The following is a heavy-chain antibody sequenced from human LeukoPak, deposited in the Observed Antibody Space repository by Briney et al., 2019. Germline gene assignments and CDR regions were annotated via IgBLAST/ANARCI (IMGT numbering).Heavy chain of an antibody. CDR3: ARDRATEYSSGWYNGMDV. CDR2: TYYRSKWYN. V-gene: IGHV6-1*01. Sequence: SQTLSLTCAISGDSVSSNSAAWNWIRQSPSRGLEWLGGTYYRSKWYNDYAVSVKSRITINPDTSKNQFSLQLNSVTPEDTAVYYCARDRATEYSSGWYNGMDVWGQGTTVTVSS. D-gene: IGHD6-19*01. J-gene: IGHJ6*02. CDR1: GDSVSSNSAA.